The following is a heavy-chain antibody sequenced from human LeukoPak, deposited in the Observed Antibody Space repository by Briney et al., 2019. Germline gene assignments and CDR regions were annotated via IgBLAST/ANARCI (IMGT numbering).Heavy chain of an antibody. CDR2: ISYDGSNK. CDR1: GFTFSSYA. CDR3: AREGSKTELIDY. D-gene: IGHD2-15*01. Sequence: GGSLRLSCAASGFTFSSYAMHWVRQAPGKGLEWVAVISYDGSNKYYADSVKGRFTISRDNSKNTLYLQMNSLRAEDTAVYYCAREGSKTELIDYWGQGTLVTVSS. J-gene: IGHJ4*02. V-gene: IGHV3-30*04.